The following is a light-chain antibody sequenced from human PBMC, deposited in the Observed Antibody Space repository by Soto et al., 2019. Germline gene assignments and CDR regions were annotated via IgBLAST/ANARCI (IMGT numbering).Light chain of an antibody. J-gene: IGKJ1*01. Sequence: IQMTQSPYTLSASVGYRVIITCRASQSISDYLAWYQQKPGKAPKLLIYDASNLESGVPSTFSGSGSGTDFTLTISSLQPEDFATYYCQQSYSTPRTFGQGTKVDI. CDR1: QSISDY. V-gene: IGKV1-5*01. CDR2: DAS. CDR3: QQSYSTPRT.